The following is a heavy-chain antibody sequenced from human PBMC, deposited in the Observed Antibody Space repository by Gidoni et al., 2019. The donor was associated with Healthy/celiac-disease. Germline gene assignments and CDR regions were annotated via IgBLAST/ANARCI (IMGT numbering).Heavy chain of an antibody. CDR3: ARVGVVVVPAARAGAFDI. Sequence: QVQLQESGPGLVKPSETLSLTCTVSGGPISSYYWSWIRQPPGKVLEWIGYIYYSGSTNYNPSLKSRVTISVDTSKNQFSLKLSSVTAADTAVYYCARVGVVVVPAARAGAFDIWGQGTMVTVSS. CDR1: GGPISSYY. V-gene: IGHV4-59*01. J-gene: IGHJ3*02. CDR2: IYYSGST. D-gene: IGHD2-2*01.